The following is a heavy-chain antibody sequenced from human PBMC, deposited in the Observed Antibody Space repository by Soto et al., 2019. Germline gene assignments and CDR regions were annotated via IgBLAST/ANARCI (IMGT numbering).Heavy chain of an antibody. CDR1: GGTFSSYA. CDR2: IIPIFGTA. D-gene: IGHD6-19*01. J-gene: IGHJ6*02. V-gene: IGHV1-69*13. Sequence: SVKVSCKASGGTFSSYAISWVRQAPGQGLEWMGGIIPIFGTANYAQKFQGRVTITADESTSTAYMELSSLRSEDTAVYYCARSKSGIAVAADYGMDVWGQGATVTVSS. CDR3: ARSKSGIAVAADYGMDV.